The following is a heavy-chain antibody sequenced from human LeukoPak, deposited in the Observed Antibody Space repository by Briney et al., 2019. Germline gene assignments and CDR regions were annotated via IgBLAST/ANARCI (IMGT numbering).Heavy chain of an antibody. J-gene: IGHJ4*02. D-gene: IGHD4-17*01. CDR2: IRYDGNTK. Sequence: GGSLRLSCAASGFRFSGYGMHWVRQVPGKGLEWLAFIRYDGNTKSYRDSVKGRFAVSRDNSKNTLSLQMNRLRPEDTAVYYCAALHTGTFVDYWGQGTLVTVSS. CDR1: GFRFSGYG. CDR3: AALHTGTFVDY. V-gene: IGHV3-30*02.